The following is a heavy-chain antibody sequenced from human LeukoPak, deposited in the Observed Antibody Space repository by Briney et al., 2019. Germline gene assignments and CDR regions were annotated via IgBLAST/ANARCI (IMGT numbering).Heavy chain of an antibody. D-gene: IGHD6-19*01. CDR3: ARDQSIAVAGTRNPAGY. CDR2: INSDGSST. J-gene: IGHJ4*02. V-gene: IGHV3-74*01. Sequence: GGSLRLSCAASGFTFSSYWMHWVSQAPGKRLVWVSRINSDGSSTSYADSVKGRFTISRDNAKNTLYLQMNSLRAEDTAVYYCARDQSIAVAGTRNPAGYWGQGTLVTVSS. CDR1: GFTFSSYW.